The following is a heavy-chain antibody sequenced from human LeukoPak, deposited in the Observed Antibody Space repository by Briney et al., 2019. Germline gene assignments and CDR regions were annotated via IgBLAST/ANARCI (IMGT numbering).Heavy chain of an antibody. V-gene: IGHV1-8*03. CDR2: MNPNSGNT. CDR3: ARWGYYYGSGSTKPYTAKTKRYNWFDP. D-gene: IGHD3-10*01. Sequence: GASVKVSCKASGYTFTSYDINWVRQATGQGLEWMGWMNPNSGNTGYAQKFQGRVTITRNTSISTAYMELSSLRSEDTAAYYCARWGYYYGSGSTKPYTAKTKRYNWFDPWGQGTLVTVSS. CDR1: GYTFTSYD. J-gene: IGHJ5*02.